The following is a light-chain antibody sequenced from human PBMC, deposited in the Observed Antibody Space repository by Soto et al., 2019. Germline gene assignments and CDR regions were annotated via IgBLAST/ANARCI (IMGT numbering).Light chain of an antibody. J-gene: IGKJ1*01. Sequence: DMQMTQSPSSLSASVGYRVTITCLASQSISSYLNWYQQKPGKAPKLLIYAASSLQSGVPSRLSGSGSGTDFTLTISSLQPEDFATYYCQQSYSTPRTFGQGTKVDIK. CDR1: QSISSY. CDR3: QQSYSTPRT. CDR2: AAS. V-gene: IGKV1-39*01.